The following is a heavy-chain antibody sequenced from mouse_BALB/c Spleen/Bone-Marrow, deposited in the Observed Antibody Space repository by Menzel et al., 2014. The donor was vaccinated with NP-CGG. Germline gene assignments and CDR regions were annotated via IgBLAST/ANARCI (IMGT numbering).Heavy chain of an antibody. CDR3: ARHGEERPVLAMDY. V-gene: IGHV5-12-2*01. CDR2: INNGGGST. J-gene: IGHJ4*01. CDR1: GFTFIAYT. Sequence: EVKLMESGGGLVEPGGSLKLSYAASGFTFIAYTMSWVRQTPEKRLEWVAYINNGGGSTYYPDTVKGRFTISRDNAKNTLYLQMSSLKSEDTAMYYCARHGEERPVLAMDYWGQGTSVTVSS. D-gene: IGHD2-14*01.